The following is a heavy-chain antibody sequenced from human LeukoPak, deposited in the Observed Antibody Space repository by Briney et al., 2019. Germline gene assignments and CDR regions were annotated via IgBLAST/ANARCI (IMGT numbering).Heavy chain of an antibody. CDR3: AKDGRDSSGWYRNYYDY. V-gene: IGHV3-23*01. D-gene: IGHD6-19*01. CDR2: ISAGGSGT. J-gene: IGHJ4*02. Sequence: PGGSLRLSCAASGFTFSSYAMSLVRQAPGKGLEWGSVISAGGSGTYYADSVKGRFTISRDNSKSTLYLQMNSLRAEDTAVYYCAKDGRDSSGWYRNYYDYWGQGTLVTVSS. CDR1: GFTFSSYA.